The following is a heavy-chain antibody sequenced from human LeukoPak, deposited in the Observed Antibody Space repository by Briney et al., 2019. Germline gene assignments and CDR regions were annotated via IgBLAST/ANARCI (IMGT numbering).Heavy chain of an antibody. J-gene: IGHJ4*02. CDR2: INHSGST. Sequence: PSETLSLTCAVYGGSFSGYYWSWIRQPPGKGLEWIGVINHSGSTYYNPSLKSRVTISVDTSKNQFSLKLSSVTAADTAVYYCYVWFGELTHYYFDYWGQGTLVTVSS. D-gene: IGHD3-10*01. CDR3: YVWFGELTHYYFDY. V-gene: IGHV4-34*01. CDR1: GGSFSGYY.